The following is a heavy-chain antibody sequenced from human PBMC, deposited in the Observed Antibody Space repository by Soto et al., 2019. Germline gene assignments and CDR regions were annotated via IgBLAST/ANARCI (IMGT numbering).Heavy chain of an antibody. Sequence: QVQLRQSGPGLVKTSGTLSLTCAVSGGSVSSTNWWTWVRQPPGKRLEWIGEIYHSGSPTYSPSLRGRAPISVAQSHNQCSLRLRSVTAADTAVYYCATLPPRIVVTLLPIPTWGQGIQVTVSS. D-gene: IGHD2-21*01. CDR2: IYHSGSP. V-gene: IGHV4-4*02. CDR3: ATLPPRIVVTLLPIPT. J-gene: IGHJ5*02. CDR1: GGSVSSTNW.